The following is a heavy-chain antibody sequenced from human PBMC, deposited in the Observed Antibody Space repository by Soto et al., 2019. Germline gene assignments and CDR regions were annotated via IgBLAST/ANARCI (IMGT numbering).Heavy chain of an antibody. J-gene: IGHJ5*02. D-gene: IGHD6-13*01. CDR3: ARRGVYNSRGLDP. CDR2: IYPGDSDI. V-gene: IGHV5-51*01. CDR1: GYKFINYW. Sequence: GESLKISCKGSGYKFINYWIAWVRQKPGKGLEWMGIIYPGDSDIRYSPSFQGQVTISADKSISTAYLQWSSLKASDTAIYYCARRGVYNSRGLDPGGQGTLVTVSS.